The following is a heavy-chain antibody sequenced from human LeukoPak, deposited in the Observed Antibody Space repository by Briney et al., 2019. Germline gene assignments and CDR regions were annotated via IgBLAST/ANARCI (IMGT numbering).Heavy chain of an antibody. Sequence: GGSLRLSCATSGFTFSYYEMNWVRQGPGKGLEWVSYISSSGGTIYSDSVKGRFTISRDNAKNSLYLQMNSLRAEDTAVYYCAREHYDFWSGSPYYFDYWGQGTLVTVSS. CDR3: AREHYDFWSGSPYYFDY. D-gene: IGHD3-3*01. CDR2: ISSSGGTI. CDR1: GFTFSYYE. V-gene: IGHV3-48*03. J-gene: IGHJ4*02.